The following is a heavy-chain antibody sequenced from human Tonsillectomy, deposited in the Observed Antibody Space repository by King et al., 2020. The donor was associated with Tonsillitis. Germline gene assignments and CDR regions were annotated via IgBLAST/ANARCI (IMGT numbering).Heavy chain of an antibody. Sequence: QLVQSGAEVKKPGSSVKVSCQASGGTFSSHAISCVRQAPGQGLAWMGRIIPIVGVGNYAQKFQGRVTITADKSPSTAYMELSSLRSGDTAVYYCASGRSSSGWYLHYGGQGTRVTVSS. CDR3: ASGRSSSGWYLHY. CDR1: GGTFSSHA. J-gene: IGHJ4*02. CDR2: IIPIVGVG. V-gene: IGHV1-69*09. D-gene: IGHD6-19*01.